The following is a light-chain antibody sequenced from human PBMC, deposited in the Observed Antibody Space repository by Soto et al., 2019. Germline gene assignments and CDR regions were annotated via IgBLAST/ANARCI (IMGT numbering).Light chain of an antibody. CDR2: DAS. CDR3: QQRSDWPT. V-gene: IGKV3-11*01. J-gene: IGKJ4*01. CDR1: QSVSTY. Sequence: IVLTQSPATLSLSPGERATLSCRASQSVSTYLAWYQQKGGQAPRLLIYDASSRATGIPARFSGSGSGTDFTLTISKLEPEDFAVYYCQQRSDWPTFGGGTTVEIK.